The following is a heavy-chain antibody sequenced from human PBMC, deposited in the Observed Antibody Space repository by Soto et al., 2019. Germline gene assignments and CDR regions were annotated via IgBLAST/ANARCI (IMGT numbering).Heavy chain of an antibody. Sequence: GTLRLSCAVSGVFFSDGYMYWVRQGPGKGLEWVSYISTSGSIIYYADSVKGRFTISRDNAMNSPYLQMNSLRADDTAVYYCARDLSGYNDWGQGTLVTVSS. J-gene: IGHJ4*02. CDR3: ARDLSGYND. CDR2: ISTSGSII. V-gene: IGHV3-11*04. D-gene: IGHD3-10*01. CDR1: GVFFSDGY.